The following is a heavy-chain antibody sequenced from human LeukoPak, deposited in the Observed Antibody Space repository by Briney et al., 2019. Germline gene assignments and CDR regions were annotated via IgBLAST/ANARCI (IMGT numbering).Heavy chain of an antibody. V-gene: IGHV4-61*09. D-gene: IGHD4-17*01. CDR3: ARGPFYGDPDAFDI. Sequence: SQTLSLTCTVSGGSMGSGSYYWSWIRQPAGKGLEWIGHIYSSGSANYNPSLRSRVTISVDTSKNQFSLKLSSVTAADTAVYYCARGPFYGDPDAFDIWGQGTMVTVSS. J-gene: IGHJ3*02. CDR1: GGSMGSGSYY. CDR2: IYSSGSA.